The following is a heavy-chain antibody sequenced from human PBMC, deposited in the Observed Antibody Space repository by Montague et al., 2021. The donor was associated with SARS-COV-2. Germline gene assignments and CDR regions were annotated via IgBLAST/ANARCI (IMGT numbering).Heavy chain of an antibody. V-gene: IGHV2-70*01. CDR2: IDWDDDK. D-gene: IGHD3-9*01. Sequence: PALVKPTQTLTLTCTFSGFSLSTSGMCVSWIRQPPGKALEWLALIDWDDDKYYSTSLKTRLTISKDTPKNQVVLTMTNMDPVDTATYYCARSHYDILTGYYTVLDYWGQGTLVTVSS. CDR3: ARSHYDILTGYYTVLDY. J-gene: IGHJ4*02. CDR1: GFSLSTSGMC.